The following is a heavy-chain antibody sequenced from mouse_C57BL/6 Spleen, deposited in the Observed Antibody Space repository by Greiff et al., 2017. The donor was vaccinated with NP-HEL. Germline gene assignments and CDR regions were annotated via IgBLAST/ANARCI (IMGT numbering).Heavy chain of an antibody. CDR1: GYTFTSYW. V-gene: IGHV1-69*01. CDR2: IDPSDSYT. J-gene: IGHJ2*01. CDR3: ARYYYGSSYVDY. D-gene: IGHD1-1*01. Sequence: VQLQQSGAELVMPGASVKLSCKASGYTFTSYWMHWVKQRPGQGLEWIGEIDPSDSYTKYNQKFKGKSTLTVDKSSSTAYMQLSSLTSEDSAVYYCARYYYGSSYVDYWGQGTTLTVSS.